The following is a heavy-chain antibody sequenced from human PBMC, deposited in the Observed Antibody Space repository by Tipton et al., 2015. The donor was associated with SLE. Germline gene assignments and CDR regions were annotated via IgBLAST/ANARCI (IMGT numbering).Heavy chain of an antibody. J-gene: IGHJ4*02. CDR1: GGSISSSSYY. D-gene: IGHD6-13*01. V-gene: IGHV4-39*07. Sequence: LSCTVSGGSISSSSYYWGWIRQPPGKGLEWIGSIYYSGSTYYNPSLKSRVTISVDTPKNQFSLKLSSVTAADTAVYYCASSVISSSWSVGVYWGQGTLVTVSS. CDR3: ASSVISSSWSVGVY. CDR2: IYYSGST.